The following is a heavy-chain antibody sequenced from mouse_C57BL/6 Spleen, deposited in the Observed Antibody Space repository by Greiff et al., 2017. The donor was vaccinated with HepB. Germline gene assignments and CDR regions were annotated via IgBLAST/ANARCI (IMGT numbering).Heavy chain of an antibody. D-gene: IGHD1-1*01. V-gene: IGHV1-82*01. CDR3: ASYGSSAWYFDV. CDR2: IYPGDGDT. J-gene: IGHJ1*03. Sequence: QVQLQQSGPELVKPGASVKISCKASGYAFSSSWMNWVKQRPGKGLEWIGRIYPGDGDTNYNGKFKGKATLTADKSSSTAYMQLSSLTSEDSAVYFCASYGSSAWYFDVWGTGTTVTVSS. CDR1: GYAFSSSW.